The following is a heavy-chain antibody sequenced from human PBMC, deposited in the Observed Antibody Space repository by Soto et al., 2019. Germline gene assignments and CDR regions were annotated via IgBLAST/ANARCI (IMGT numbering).Heavy chain of an antibody. J-gene: IGHJ5*01. CDR1: GGTFRNYY. CDR2: VNHSGEA. D-gene: IGHD3-10*01. V-gene: IGHV4-34*08. Sequence: SAKLSLTCGVYGGTFRNYYWIWVRQPPGKGLEWIGEVNHSGEATYNPSLQSRITISLDTSNNQFSLKMTSVTAADTAMYFCTRSERFTRSLFYSCGQGTSVTVSS. CDR3: TRSERFTRSLFYS.